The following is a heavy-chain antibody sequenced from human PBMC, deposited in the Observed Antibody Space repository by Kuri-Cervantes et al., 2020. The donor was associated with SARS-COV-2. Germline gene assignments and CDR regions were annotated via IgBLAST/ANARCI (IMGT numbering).Heavy chain of an antibody. V-gene: IGHV3-30-3*01. J-gene: IGHJ3*02. Sequence: LSLTCAASGFTFSSYAMHWARQAPGKGLEWVAVISYDGSNKYYADSVKGRFTISRDNSKNTLYLQMNSLRAEDTAVYYCARDRVVEAFDIWGQGTMVTVSS. D-gene: IGHD2-15*01. CDR3: ARDRVVEAFDI. CDR1: GFTFSSYA. CDR2: ISYDGSNK.